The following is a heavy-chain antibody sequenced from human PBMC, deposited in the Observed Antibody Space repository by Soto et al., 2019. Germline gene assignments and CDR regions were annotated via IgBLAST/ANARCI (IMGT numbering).Heavy chain of an antibody. J-gene: IGHJ6*03. Sequence: GGSLRLSCAASGFTFSSYNMNWVRQAPGKGLEWVSSISSSSSYIYYADSVKGRFTISRHNSKNTLYLQMNSLRAEDTAVYYCARTGSFYYYYMDVWGKGTTVTVSS. CDR2: ISSSSSYI. CDR3: ARTGSFYYYYMDV. CDR1: GFTFSSYN. D-gene: IGHD1-26*01. V-gene: IGHV3-21*04.